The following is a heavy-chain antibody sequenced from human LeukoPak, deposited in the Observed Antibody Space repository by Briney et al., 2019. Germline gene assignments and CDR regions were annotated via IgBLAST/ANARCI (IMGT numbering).Heavy chain of an antibody. J-gene: IGHJ4*02. CDR1: GYTFTSYG. CDR2: ISAYNGNT. Sequence: ASVKVSCKASGYTFTSYGISWVRQAPGQGLEWMGWISAYNGNTNYAQKLQGRVTMTTDTSTSTAYMELRSLRSDDTAVYYCARDWGPITVTTIDYWGQGTLVTVCS. V-gene: IGHV1-18*01. CDR3: ARDWGPITVTTIDY. D-gene: IGHD4-17*01.